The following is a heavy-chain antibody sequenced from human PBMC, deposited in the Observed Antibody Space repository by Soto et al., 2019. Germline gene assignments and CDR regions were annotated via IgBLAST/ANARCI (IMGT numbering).Heavy chain of an antibody. CDR3: SKDLRGTGSAATSYYYYMDV. D-gene: IGHD2-15*01. CDR2: ISGSGGST. V-gene: IGHV3-23*01. CDR1: GFTFSSYA. Sequence: GGSLRLSCAASGFTFSSYAMSWVRKAPGKGLEWVSAISGSGGSTYYADSVKGRFTISRDNSKNTLYLQMNSLRAEDTAVYYCSKDLRGTGSAATSYYYYMDVWGKGTTVTVSS. J-gene: IGHJ6*03.